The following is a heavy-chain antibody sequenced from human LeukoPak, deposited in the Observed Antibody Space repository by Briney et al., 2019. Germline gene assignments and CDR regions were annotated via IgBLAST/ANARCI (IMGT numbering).Heavy chain of an antibody. D-gene: IGHD2-2*01. J-gene: IGHJ4*02. CDR1: GYSISSGYY. V-gene: IGHV4-38-2*01. CDR3: ARRDRYCSSSICPIDY. CDR2: IYHSGST. Sequence: KPSETLSLTCAVSGYSISSGYYWGWIRQLPRKGLEWIGSIYHSGSTYYNPSLKSRGTISVDTSTNQFSLKLSSVTAADTAVYYCARRDRYCSSSICPIDYWGQGTLVTVSS.